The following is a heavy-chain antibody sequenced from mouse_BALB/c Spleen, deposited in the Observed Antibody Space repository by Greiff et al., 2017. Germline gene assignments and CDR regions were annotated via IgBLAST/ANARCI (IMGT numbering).Heavy chain of an antibody. J-gene: IGHJ4*01. D-gene: IGHD1-1*01. V-gene: IGHV1-14*01. CDR1: GYTFTSYV. Sequence: EVQLQQSGAELVKPGASVKMSCKASGYTFTSYVMHWVKQKPGQGLEWIGNINPYNDGTKYNEKFKGKATLTSDKSSSTAYMELSSLTSEDSAVYYCAREDGSSYVEAMDYWGQGTSVTVSS. CDR2: INPYNDGT. CDR3: AREDGSSYVEAMDY.